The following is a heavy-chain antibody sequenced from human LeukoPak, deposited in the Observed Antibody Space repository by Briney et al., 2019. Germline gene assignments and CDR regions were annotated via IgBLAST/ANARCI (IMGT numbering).Heavy chain of an antibody. CDR2: INSDGSSI. D-gene: IGHD5-12*01. V-gene: IGHV3-74*01. CDR1: GFSVGGYW. J-gene: IGHJ4*02. Sequence: GGSLRLSCAASGFSVGGYWIHWVRQGPGMGLVWVSRINSDGSSISYADSVKGRFSISGDNAKNTLYLQMNSLRAEDTAVYYCTRGASGYGNFGYWGQGTLVTVSS. CDR3: TRGASGYGNFGY.